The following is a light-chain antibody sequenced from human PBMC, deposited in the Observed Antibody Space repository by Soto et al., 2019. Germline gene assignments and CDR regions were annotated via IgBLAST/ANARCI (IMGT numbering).Light chain of an antibody. CDR2: AAS. CDR1: QTILNY. V-gene: IGKV1-39*01. Sequence: DIQMTQSPSSLSASVGDRVTITCRASQTILNYLNWYQQKSGKAPQLLMYAASSLQSGVPSRFSDSASETDFTLIISSLQPEDFATYYCQLTYSTSLTFDQETKVEIK. CDR3: QLTYSTSLT. J-gene: IGKJ1*01.